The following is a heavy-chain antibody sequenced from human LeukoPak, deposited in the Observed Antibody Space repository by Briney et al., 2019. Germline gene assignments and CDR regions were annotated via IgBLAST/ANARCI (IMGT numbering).Heavy chain of an antibody. CDR2: IIPIFGTA. Sequence: SVKVSCKASGGTFSSYAISWVRQAPGQGLEWMGGIIPIFGTANYAQKFQGRVTITADESTSTAYMELSSLRSEDTAVYYCARDLNCGGDCYRANNNDYWGQGTLVTASS. CDR3: ARDLNCGGDCYRANNNDY. J-gene: IGHJ4*02. CDR1: GGTFSSYA. V-gene: IGHV1-69*13. D-gene: IGHD2-21*02.